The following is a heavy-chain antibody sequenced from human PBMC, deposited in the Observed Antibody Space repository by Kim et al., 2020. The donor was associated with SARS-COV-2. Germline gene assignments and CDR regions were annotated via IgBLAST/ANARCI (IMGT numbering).Heavy chain of an antibody. V-gene: IGHV1-69*01. Sequence: YAQRFHGRVTITADESTSTAYMELSSLRSEDTAVYYCARDLRWEFGAFDIWGQGTMVTVSS. D-gene: IGHD1-26*01. J-gene: IGHJ3*02. CDR3: ARDLRWEFGAFDI.